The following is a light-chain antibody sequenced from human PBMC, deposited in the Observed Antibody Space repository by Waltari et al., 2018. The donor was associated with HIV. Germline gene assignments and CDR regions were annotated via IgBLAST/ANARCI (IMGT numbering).Light chain of an antibody. CDR3: YSTDITSHQRV. J-gene: IGLJ3*02. CDR2: EDS. CDR1: ALPKKY. V-gene: IGLV3-10*01. Sequence: SYELTQPPSVSVSPGQTARITCSGDALPKKYAYWYQQRSGQAPVLVIDEDSKRPSGIPERCSGSSSGTMVTLTISGAQVEDEADYYCYSTDITSHQRVFGGGTKLTVL.